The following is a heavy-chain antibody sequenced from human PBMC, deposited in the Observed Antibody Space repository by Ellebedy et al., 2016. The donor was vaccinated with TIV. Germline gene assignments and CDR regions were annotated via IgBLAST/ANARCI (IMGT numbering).Heavy chain of an antibody. CDR1: GFTLSSYA. CDR3: ARDTRLVVVTSNHWNWYFDL. D-gene: IGHD2-15*01. CDR2: ISYDGSNK. J-gene: IGHJ2*01. Sequence: PGGSLRLSCAASGFTLSSYAMHWVRQAPGKGLEWVAVISYDGSNKYYADSMKGRFTISRDNSNNTLYLQMNSLRPEDTAIYYCARDTRLVVVTSNHWNWYFDLWGRGTLVTVSS. V-gene: IGHV3-30-3*01.